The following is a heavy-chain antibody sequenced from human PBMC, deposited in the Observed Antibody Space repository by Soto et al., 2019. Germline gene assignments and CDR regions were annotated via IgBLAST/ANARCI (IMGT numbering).Heavy chain of an antibody. CDR2: MNPNSGNT. CDR1: GYTFTSYD. Sequence: GASVKVSCKASGYTFTSYDTNWVRQATGQGLEWMGWMNPNSGNTDYAQKLQGRVTMTTDTSTSTAYMELRSLRSDDTAVYYCARDAAVGLFDYWGQGTLVTVSS. CDR3: ARDAAVGLFDY. D-gene: IGHD1-26*01. J-gene: IGHJ4*02. V-gene: IGHV1-8*01.